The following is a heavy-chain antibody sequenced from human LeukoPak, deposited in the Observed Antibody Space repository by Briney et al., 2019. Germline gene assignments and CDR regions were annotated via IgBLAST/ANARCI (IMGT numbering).Heavy chain of an antibody. CDR3: AKDLGYCSGGSCYGLDY. V-gene: IGHV3-23*01. D-gene: IGHD2-15*01. CDR1: GFTFSNYA. Sequence: PGGSLRLSCASSGFTFSNYAMSWVRQAPGKGLEWVSSINGRGGSTYYADSVKGGFTISRDNSKNTLYLQMNSLRAEDTAIYYCAKDLGYCSGGSCYGLDYWGQGTLVTVSS. CDR2: INGRGGST. J-gene: IGHJ4*02.